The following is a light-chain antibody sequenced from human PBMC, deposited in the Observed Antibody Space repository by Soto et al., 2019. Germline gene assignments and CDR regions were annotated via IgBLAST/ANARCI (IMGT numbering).Light chain of an antibody. Sequence: DIEITRPPASVSRCVANRVTITRRAGNGSRNDLGWYQQKPGKAPKRLIYAASSMQSGVPSRFSGSGSGTEFTLTISSLQPEDFATYYLLQHNSYPPGLTFGGGTKVDIK. CDR3: LQHNSYPPGLT. CDR2: AAS. V-gene: IGKV1-17*01. J-gene: IGKJ4*01. CDR1: NGSRND.